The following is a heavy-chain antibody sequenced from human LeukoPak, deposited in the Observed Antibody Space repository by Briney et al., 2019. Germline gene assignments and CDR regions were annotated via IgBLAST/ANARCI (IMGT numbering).Heavy chain of an antibody. Sequence: PGGSLRLSCAASGFTFTTYWMTWVRQAPGKGLEWVANIKQDGSEKYYADSVKGRFTISRDNSKNTLYLQMNSLRAEDTAVYYCAKAGIAAAGSWFDPWGQGTLVTVSS. V-gene: IGHV3-7*01. CDR1: GFTFTTYW. CDR3: AKAGIAAAGSWFDP. J-gene: IGHJ5*02. D-gene: IGHD6-13*01. CDR2: IKQDGSEK.